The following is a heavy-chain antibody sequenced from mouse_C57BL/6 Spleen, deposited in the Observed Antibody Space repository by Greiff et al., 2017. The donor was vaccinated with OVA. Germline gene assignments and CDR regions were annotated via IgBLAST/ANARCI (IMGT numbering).Heavy chain of an antibody. D-gene: IGHD2-3*01. V-gene: IGHV1-82*01. J-gene: IGHJ3*01. CDR3: ARPIYDGYYVWFAY. CDR1: GYAFSSSW. Sequence: VQLQQSGPELVKPGASVKISCKASGYAFSSSWMNWVKQRPGKGLEWIGRIYPGDGDTNYNGKFKGKATLTADKSSSTAYMQLSSLTSEDSAVYFCARPIYDGYYVWFAYWGQGTLVTVSA. CDR2: IYPGDGDT.